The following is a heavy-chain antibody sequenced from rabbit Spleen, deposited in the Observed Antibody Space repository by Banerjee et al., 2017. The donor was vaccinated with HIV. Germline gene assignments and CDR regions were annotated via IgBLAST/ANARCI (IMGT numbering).Heavy chain of an antibody. CDR1: GFSLSSSW. Sequence: QLEESGGGLVQPGGSLKLSCKASGFSLSSSWMSWVRQAPGKGLEWIGYIDAGSGSTKYASWVNGRFTFSSDNAQNTVILQLNSLTGADTATYFCVSSGWENLWGQGTLVTVS. CDR3: VSSGWENL. CDR2: IDAGSGST. V-gene: IGHV1S7*01. J-gene: IGHJ4*01. D-gene: IGHD4-1*01.